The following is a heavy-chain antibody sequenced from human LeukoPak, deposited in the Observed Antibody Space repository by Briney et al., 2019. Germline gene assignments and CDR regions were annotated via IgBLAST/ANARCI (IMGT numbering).Heavy chain of an antibody. Sequence: SSVKVSCKASGGTFSSYAISWVRQAPGQGLEWMGGIIPIFGTANYAQKFQGRVTITADESTSTAYTELSSLRSEDTAVYYCAREDCSGGSCYWDFDYWGQGTLVTVSS. D-gene: IGHD2-15*01. J-gene: IGHJ4*02. CDR3: AREDCSGGSCYWDFDY. CDR1: GGTFSSYA. CDR2: IIPIFGTA. V-gene: IGHV1-69*01.